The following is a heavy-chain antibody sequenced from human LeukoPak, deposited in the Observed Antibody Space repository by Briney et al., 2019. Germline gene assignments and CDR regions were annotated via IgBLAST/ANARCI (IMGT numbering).Heavy chain of an antibody. Sequence: TSETLSLTCTVSGGSISSYYWSWIRQPPGKGLEWIGYIYYSGSTNYNPSLKSRVTISVDTSKNQFSLKLSSVTAADTAVYYCARGRLWFREPPYDYWGQGTLVTVSS. CDR1: GGSISSYY. CDR2: IYYSGST. D-gene: IGHD3-10*01. V-gene: IGHV4-59*12. CDR3: ARGRLWFREPPYDY. J-gene: IGHJ4*02.